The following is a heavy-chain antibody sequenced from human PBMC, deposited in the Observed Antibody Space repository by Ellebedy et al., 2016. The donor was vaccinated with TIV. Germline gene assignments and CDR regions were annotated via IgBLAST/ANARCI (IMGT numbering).Heavy chain of an antibody. CDR3: KRDVAVKAKRD. J-gene: IGHJ4*02. CDR1: GFSFSDYY. Sequence: GESLKISCAASGFSFSDYYMSWIRQAPGKGLEWVSYISNSGSTIYYADSVKGQFTISRDNAKKSLYLQMNSLRAEDTAVYYGKRDVAVKAKRDWGQGTLVTVSS. CDR2: ISNSGSTI. D-gene: IGHD3-10*01. V-gene: IGHV3-11*01.